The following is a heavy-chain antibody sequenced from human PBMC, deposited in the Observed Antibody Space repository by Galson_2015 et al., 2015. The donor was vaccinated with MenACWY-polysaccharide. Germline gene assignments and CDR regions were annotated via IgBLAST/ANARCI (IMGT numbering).Heavy chain of an antibody. CDR3: ARQGPPTVTNNWFDP. CDR2: TYYRSKWYN. V-gene: IGHV6-1*01. Sequence: CAISGDSVSSNSAAWNWIRQSPSRGLEWLGRTYYRSKWYNDYAVSVESRITINPDTSKNQFSLKLSSVTAADTAVYYCARQGPPTVTNNWFDPWGQGTLVTVSS. D-gene: IGHD4-11*01. CDR1: GDSVSSNSAA. J-gene: IGHJ5*02.